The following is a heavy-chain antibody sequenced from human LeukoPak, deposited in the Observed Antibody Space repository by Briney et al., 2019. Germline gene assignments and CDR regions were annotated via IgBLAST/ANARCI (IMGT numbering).Heavy chain of an antibody. Sequence: ASVKVSCKAAGYTFTSYDINWVRQATGQGLGWMGWMNPNSRNTGYAQTFPGSITMTSTNSISTVYMELSSLRSEDTDVYSCARGVLWFGSSAYFDSWGQGTLVTVSS. CDR2: MNPNSRNT. CDR3: ARGVLWFGSSAYFDS. J-gene: IGHJ4*02. V-gene: IGHV1-8*01. D-gene: IGHD3-10*01. CDR1: GYTFTSYD.